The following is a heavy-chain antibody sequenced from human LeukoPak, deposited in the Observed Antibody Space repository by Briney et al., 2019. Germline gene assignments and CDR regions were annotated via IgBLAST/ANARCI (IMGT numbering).Heavy chain of an antibody. CDR2: INHSGST. Sequence: SETLSLTCAVYGGSFSGYYWSWIRQPPGKGLEWIGEINHSGSTNYNPSLKSRVTISVDTSKNQFSLKLSSVTAADTAVYYCARRSRFYSSSWYVGYWGQGTLVTVSS. D-gene: IGHD6-13*01. CDR3: ARRSRFYSSSWYVGY. V-gene: IGHV4-34*01. CDR1: GGSFSGYY. J-gene: IGHJ4*02.